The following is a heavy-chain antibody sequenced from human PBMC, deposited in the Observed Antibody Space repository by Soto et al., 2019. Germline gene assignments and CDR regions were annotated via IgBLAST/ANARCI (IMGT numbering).Heavy chain of an antibody. CDR3: TRVPSNYYGSGITHPPDDAFYI. CDR1: GYTFTSYY. CDR2: INPSGGST. D-gene: IGHD3-10*01. J-gene: IGHJ3*02. V-gene: IGHV1-46*01. Sequence: ASVKVSCKASGYTFTSYYMHWVRQAPGQGLEWIGIINPSGGSTSYAQKFQGRVTMTRDTSTSTVYMEQSSLRSEDTAEYYYTRVPSNYYGSGITHPPDDAFYIWGQGTMVTVSS.